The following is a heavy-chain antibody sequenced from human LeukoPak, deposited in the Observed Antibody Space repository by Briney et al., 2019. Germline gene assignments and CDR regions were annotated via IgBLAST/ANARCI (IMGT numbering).Heavy chain of an antibody. D-gene: IGHD2-2*01. CDR1: GGSISSGSYY. CDR2: IYTSGST. CDR3: ARGYCSSTSCYEWGYWFDP. J-gene: IGHJ5*02. V-gene: IGHV4-61*02. Sequence: SQTLSLTCTVSGGSISSGSYYWSWIRQPAGKGLEWIGRIYTSGSTNYNPSLKSRVTISVDTSKNQFSLKLSSVTAADTAVYYCARGYCSSTSCYEWGYWFDPWGQGTLVTVSS.